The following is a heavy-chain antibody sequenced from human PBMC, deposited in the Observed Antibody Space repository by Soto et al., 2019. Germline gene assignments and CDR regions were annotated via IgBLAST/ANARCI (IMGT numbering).Heavy chain of an antibody. Sequence: GGSLRLSCAASGFTFSSYAMSWVRQAPGKGLEWVSAISGSGGSTYYADSVKGRFTISRDNTKNTLYLQMNSLRAEDTAVYYCAKAGGYCSSTSCYDPSYYYYYMDVWGKGTTVTVSS. D-gene: IGHD2-2*01. CDR3: AKAGGYCSSTSCYDPSYYYYYMDV. J-gene: IGHJ6*03. CDR1: GFTFSSYA. CDR2: ISGSGGST. V-gene: IGHV3-23*01.